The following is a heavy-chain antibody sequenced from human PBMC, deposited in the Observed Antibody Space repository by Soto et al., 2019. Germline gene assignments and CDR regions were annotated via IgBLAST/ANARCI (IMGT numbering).Heavy chain of an antibody. CDR1: GFTFSSYA. V-gene: IGHV3-30-3*01. CDR3: ARGIGPSYYYDSSGYYFGDY. CDR2: ISYDGSNK. Sequence: QVQLVESGGGVVQPGRSLRLSCAASGFTFSSYAMLWVRQAPGKGLEWVAVISYDGSNKYYADSVKGRFTISRDNSKNTLYLQMNSLRAEDTAVYYCARGIGPSYYYDSSGYYFGDYWGQGTLVTVSS. D-gene: IGHD3-22*01. J-gene: IGHJ4*02.